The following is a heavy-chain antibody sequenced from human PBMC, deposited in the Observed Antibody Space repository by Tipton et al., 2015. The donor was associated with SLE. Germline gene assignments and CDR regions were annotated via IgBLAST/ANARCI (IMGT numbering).Heavy chain of an antibody. CDR2: IWYDGSNI. CDR1: GFTFSTYG. CDR3: ARDRWLSR. Sequence: SLRLSCAASGFTFSTYGMHWVRQAPGKGLEWVAFIWYDGSNIEYADSVKGRFTISRDNSRNTLYLQMNSLRAEDTAVYYCARDRWLSRWGQGTLVIVSS. J-gene: IGHJ4*02. V-gene: IGHV3-33*01. D-gene: IGHD4-23*01.